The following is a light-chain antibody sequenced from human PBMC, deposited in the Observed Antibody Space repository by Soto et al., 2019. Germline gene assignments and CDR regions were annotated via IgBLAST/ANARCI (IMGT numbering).Light chain of an antibody. CDR3: QQYDIPPLT. CDR1: QDINNY. J-gene: IGKJ5*01. CDR2: DAS. Sequence: IHITQSPSALFAPVLYIDTITCQATQDINNYLNWYQQKPGTAPNLLIYDASNLEIGVPSRFSGSGSGTHFTFTISSLQTEDIGTYYCQQYDIPPLTFGRGTRLEI. V-gene: IGKV1-33*01.